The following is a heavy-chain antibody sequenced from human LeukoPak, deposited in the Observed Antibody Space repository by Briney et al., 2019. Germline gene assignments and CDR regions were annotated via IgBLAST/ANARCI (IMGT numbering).Heavy chain of an antibody. CDR3: ARVVGATPPRHYYYYGMDV. CDR2: IYYTGST. Sequence: SETLSLTCTVSGTSVSSGSYYWSWIRQPPGKGLGWIGDIYYTGSTNYNPSIKGRVTISVDTSKSQFSLKLSSVTAADTAVYYCARVVGATPPRHYYYYGMDVWGQGTTVTVSS. J-gene: IGHJ6*02. V-gene: IGHV4-61*01. D-gene: IGHD1-26*01. CDR1: GTSVSSGSYY.